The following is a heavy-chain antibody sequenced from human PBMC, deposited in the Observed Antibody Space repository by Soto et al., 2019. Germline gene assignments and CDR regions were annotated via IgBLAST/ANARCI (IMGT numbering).Heavy chain of an antibody. CDR3: VRDDRGLGIDY. CDR1: GVTFSSYW. J-gene: IGHJ4*02. Sequence: GGSLRLSCAASGVTFSSYWMHWVRQTPGKGTVWVSHINSDGSSTTYTDSVTGRFTISRDNAKNTLYLQMNSLRAEDTAVYYCVRDDRGLGIDYWGLGTLVTVSS. CDR2: INSDGSST. D-gene: IGHD1-26*01. V-gene: IGHV3-74*01.